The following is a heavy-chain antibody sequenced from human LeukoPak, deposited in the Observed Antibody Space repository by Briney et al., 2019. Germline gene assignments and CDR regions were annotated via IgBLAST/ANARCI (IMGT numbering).Heavy chain of an antibody. V-gene: IGHV4-59*01. J-gene: IGHJ1*01. Sequence: NSSETLSLTCTVSGGSISSYYWSWIRQPPGKGLEWIGYVYYSGSTNYNPSLKSRVTISVDTSKNQFSLKLSSVTAADTAVYYCASAYYDFWSGYYTSEYFQHWGQGTLVTVSS. CDR3: ASAYYDFWSGYYTSEYFQH. CDR1: GGSISSYY. D-gene: IGHD3-3*01. CDR2: VYYSGST.